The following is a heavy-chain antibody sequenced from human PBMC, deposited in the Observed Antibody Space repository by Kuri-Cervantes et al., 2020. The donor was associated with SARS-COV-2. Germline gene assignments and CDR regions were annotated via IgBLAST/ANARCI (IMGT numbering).Heavy chain of an antibody. CDR3: AEDTDYTHDY. V-gene: IGHV3-7*01. Sequence: GGSLRLSCAASGFTISTSRMSWGRQAPGKGLEWVANIGQDGSVKYYVDSAEGRFTISRDNAKNSLYLQMNSLRTDDMAVYYCAEDTDYTHDYWGQGTLVTVSS. J-gene: IGHJ4*02. D-gene: IGHD4-11*01. CDR1: GFTISTSR. CDR2: IGQDGSVK.